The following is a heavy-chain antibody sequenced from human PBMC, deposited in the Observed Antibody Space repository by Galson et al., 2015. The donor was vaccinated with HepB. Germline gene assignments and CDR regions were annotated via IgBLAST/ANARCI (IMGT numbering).Heavy chain of an antibody. J-gene: IGHJ6*02. CDR2: IWYDGSNK. CDR3: ARDGGARANHCTNGVCPWEVDYYYYYGMDV. D-gene: IGHD2-8*01. V-gene: IGHV3-33*08. Sequence: SLRLSCAASGFTFSSYGMHWVRQAPGKGLEWVAVIWYDGSNKYYADSVKGRFTISRDNSKNTLYLQMNSLRAEDTAVYYCARDGGARANHCTNGVCPWEVDYYYYYGMDVWGQRTTVTVSS. CDR1: GFTFSSYG.